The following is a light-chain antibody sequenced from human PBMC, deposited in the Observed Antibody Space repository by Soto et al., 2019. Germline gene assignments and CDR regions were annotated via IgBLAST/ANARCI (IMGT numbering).Light chain of an antibody. CDR2: GNS. CDR1: SSNIGAGYD. J-gene: IGLJ3*02. CDR3: QSYDSSLSGSGV. Sequence: QAVVTQPPSVSGAPGQRVTISRTGSSSNIGAGYDVHWYQQLPGTAPKLLIYGNSNRPSGVPDRFSGSKSGTSASLAITGLQAEDVADYYCQSYDSSLSGSGVFGGGTKVTVL. V-gene: IGLV1-40*01.